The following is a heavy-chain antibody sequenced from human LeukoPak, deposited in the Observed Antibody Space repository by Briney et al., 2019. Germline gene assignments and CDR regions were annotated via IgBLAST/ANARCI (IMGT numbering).Heavy chain of an antibody. CDR3: ARLRGYSYGFDY. D-gene: IGHD5-18*01. V-gene: IGHV3-11*03. CDR2: ISSSSSYT. Sequence: PGGSLRLPCAASGFTFSTYWMHWVRQAPGKGLEWVSYISSSSSYTNYADSVKGRFTISRDNAKNSLYLQMNSLRAEDTAVYYCARLRGYSYGFDYWGQGTLVTVSS. J-gene: IGHJ4*02. CDR1: GFTFSTYW.